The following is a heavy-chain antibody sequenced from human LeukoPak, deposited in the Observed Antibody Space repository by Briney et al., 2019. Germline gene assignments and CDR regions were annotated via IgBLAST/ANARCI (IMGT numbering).Heavy chain of an antibody. Sequence: GGSLRLSCAASGFTFSSYGMHWVRQAPGKGPEWVAVICYDGSNKYYADSVKGRFTISRDNSKNTLYLQMNSLRAEDTAVYYCAKDYSGYDLFDYWGQGTLVTVSS. J-gene: IGHJ4*02. D-gene: IGHD5-12*01. CDR3: AKDYSGYDLFDY. V-gene: IGHV3-33*06. CDR1: GFTFSSYG. CDR2: ICYDGSNK.